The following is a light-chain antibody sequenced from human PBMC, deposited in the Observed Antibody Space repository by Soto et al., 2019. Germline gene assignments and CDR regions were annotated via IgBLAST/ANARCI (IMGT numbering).Light chain of an antibody. V-gene: IGKV3-20*01. Sequence: IVLTQSPGTLSLFPGERATLSCRASQSLITRYLAWYQQKPGQAPRLLIYGASSRATGIPDRFSGSGAGTDFTLTISRLEPEDFAVYSCQQYGTPPTFGQGTRLEIK. CDR3: QQYGTPPT. CDR1: QSLITRY. J-gene: IGKJ5*01. CDR2: GAS.